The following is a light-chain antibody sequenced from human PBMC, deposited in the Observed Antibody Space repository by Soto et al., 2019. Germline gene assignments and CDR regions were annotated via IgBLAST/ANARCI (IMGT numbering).Light chain of an antibody. CDR2: KAS. CDR3: QQYDRSSWT. CDR1: QTIMTW. V-gene: IGKV1-5*03. Sequence: DIQMTQSPSTLSASVGDRVTITCRASQTIMTWLAWYQQKPGKAPKLLIYKASSLASGVPSRFGGSGYGTEFTLTISSLQPDDFATHYCQQYDRSSWTFGLGTKVEVK. J-gene: IGKJ1*01.